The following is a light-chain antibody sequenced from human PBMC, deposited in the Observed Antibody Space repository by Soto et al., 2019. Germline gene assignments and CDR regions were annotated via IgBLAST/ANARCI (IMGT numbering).Light chain of an antibody. Sequence: ETVMTQSPAPLSVAPGERATLPCRASQSVNNNLAWYQQKPGQAPRVLIYGASTRATGIPARFTGSGSGTEFILTITSLKSEDSAVYYCQEYNTSPWTFGHGTKVDIK. CDR1: QSVNNN. V-gene: IGKV3-15*01. CDR3: QEYNTSPWT. CDR2: GAS. J-gene: IGKJ1*01.